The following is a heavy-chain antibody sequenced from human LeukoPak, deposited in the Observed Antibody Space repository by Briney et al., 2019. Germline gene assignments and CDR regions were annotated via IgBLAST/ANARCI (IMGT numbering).Heavy chain of an antibody. Sequence: PGGSLRLSCAASGFTFSSYWMNWVRQAPGKGLEWVANIKQDGGEKYYVDSLKGRFTISRDNAKNSLYLQMNSLRAEDTAVYYCARGRRRFGELKYYFDYWGQGTLVTVSS. CDR3: ARGRRRFGELKYYFDY. CDR1: GFTFSSYW. J-gene: IGHJ4*02. V-gene: IGHV3-7*01. D-gene: IGHD3-10*01. CDR2: IKQDGGEK.